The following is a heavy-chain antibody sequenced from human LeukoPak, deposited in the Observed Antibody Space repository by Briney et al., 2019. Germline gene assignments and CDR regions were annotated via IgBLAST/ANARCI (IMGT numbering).Heavy chain of an antibody. D-gene: IGHD3-10*02. CDR2: ISPSGSTI. CDR1: GFTFSSYE. CDR3: AELGITMIGGV. J-gene: IGHJ6*04. V-gene: IGHV3-48*03. Sequence: QSGGSLRLSCAASGFTFSSYEMNWVRQAPGKGLEWVSYISPSGSTIYYAESVKGRFTISRDNAKNSLYLQMNSLRAEDAAVYYCAELGITMIGGVWGKGTTVTISS.